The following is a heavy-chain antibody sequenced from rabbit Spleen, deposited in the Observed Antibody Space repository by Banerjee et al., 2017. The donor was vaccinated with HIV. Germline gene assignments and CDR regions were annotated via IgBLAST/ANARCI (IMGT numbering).Heavy chain of an antibody. CDR1: GFDFSGDSY. Sequence: QSLEESGGGLVKPGASLTLTCKASGFDFSGDSYDSYMCWVRQAPGKGLEWIACIEVGSSGFTYFATWAKGRFTISKTSSTTVTLQVTRLTAADTATYFCARDTSSSFSSYGMDLWGPGTLVTVS. J-gene: IGHJ6*01. D-gene: IGHD1-1*01. CDR2: IEVGSSGFT. V-gene: IGHV1S40*01. CDR3: ARDTSSSFSSYGMDL.